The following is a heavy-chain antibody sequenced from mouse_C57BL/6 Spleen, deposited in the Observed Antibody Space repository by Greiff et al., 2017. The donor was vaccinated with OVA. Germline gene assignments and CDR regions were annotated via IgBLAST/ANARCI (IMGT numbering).Heavy chain of an antibody. Sequence: EVNVVESEGGLVQPGSSMKLSCTASGFTFSDYYMAWVRQVPEKGLEWVANINYDGSSTYYLDSLKSRFIISRDNAKNILYLQMSSLKSEDTATYYCARIEFYAMDYWGQGTSVTVSS. CDR2: INYDGSST. J-gene: IGHJ4*01. V-gene: IGHV5-16*01. CDR3: ARIEFYAMDY. CDR1: GFTFSDYY.